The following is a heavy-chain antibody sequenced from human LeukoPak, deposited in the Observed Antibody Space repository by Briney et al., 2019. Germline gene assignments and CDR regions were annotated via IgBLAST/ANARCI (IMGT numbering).Heavy chain of an antibody. Sequence: PSETLSLTCTVSGGSISSSSYYWGWIRQPPGKGLEWIGSIYYSGSTYYNPSLKSRVTISVDTSKNQFSLKLSSVTAADTAVYYCARAITIFGVVGIFDYWGQGTLVTVSS. D-gene: IGHD3-3*01. CDR2: IYYSGST. J-gene: IGHJ4*02. V-gene: IGHV4-39*07. CDR3: ARAITIFGVVGIFDY. CDR1: GGSISSSSYY.